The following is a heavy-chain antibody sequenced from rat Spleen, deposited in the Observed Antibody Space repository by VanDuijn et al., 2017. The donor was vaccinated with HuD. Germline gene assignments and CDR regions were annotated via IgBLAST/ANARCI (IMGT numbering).Heavy chain of an antibody. D-gene: IGHD1-1*01. CDR2: ISTSGGST. V-gene: IGHV5-27*01. CDR3: TTATTVAHYFDY. CDR1: GFTFSNYG. Sequence: EVQLVESDGGLVQPGRSLKLSCAASGFTFSNYGMAWVRQAPTKGLGWVASISTSGGSTYYRDSVKGRFTISRDNAKSTLYLQMDSLRSEDTATYYCTTATTVAHYFDYWGQGVMVTVSS. J-gene: IGHJ2*01.